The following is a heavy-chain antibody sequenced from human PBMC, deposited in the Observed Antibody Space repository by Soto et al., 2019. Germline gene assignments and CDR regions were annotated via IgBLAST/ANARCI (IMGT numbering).Heavy chain of an antibody. Sequence: EVQLVESGGGLVQPGGSLRLSCAASGFTFSSYSMNWVRQAPGKGLEWVSYISSSSSTIYYADSVKGRFTISRDNAKNSLYLQMNSLREENTAVYYCARHPERIAEIGWFDPWGQGTLVTVSS. CDR3: ARHPERIAEIGWFDP. J-gene: IGHJ5*02. CDR2: ISSSSSTI. CDR1: GFTFSSYS. V-gene: IGHV3-48*02. D-gene: IGHD6-13*01.